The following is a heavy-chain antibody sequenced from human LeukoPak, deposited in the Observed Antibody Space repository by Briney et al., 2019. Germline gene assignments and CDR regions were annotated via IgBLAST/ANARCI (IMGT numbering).Heavy chain of an antibody. CDR1: GGSLNGHY. CDR3: ARTYYDSQGWFDP. V-gene: IGHV4-34*01. J-gene: IGHJ5*02. CDR2: GSESGGT. Sequence: SETLSLTCAVYGGSLNGHYWSWIRQPPGKGLEWIGEGSESGGTKFNPSLKSRVTISVDKSKNQFSLKLSSVTAADTAVYYCARTYYDSQGWFDPWGQGTLVTVSS. D-gene: IGHD3-3*01.